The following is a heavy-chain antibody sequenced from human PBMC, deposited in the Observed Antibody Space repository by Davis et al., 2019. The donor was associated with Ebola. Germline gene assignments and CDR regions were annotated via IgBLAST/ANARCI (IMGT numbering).Heavy chain of an antibody. J-gene: IGHJ4*02. V-gene: IGHV4-59*01. CDR1: GGSISSYY. D-gene: IGHD3-10*01. CDR3: ARVSLLWFGELLYSAGPFDY. Sequence: MPSETLSLTCTVSGGSISSYYWSWIRQPPGKGLEWIGYISHSGSPNYHPSLKSRVTISVDTSKNQFSLKLSSVTAADTAVYYCARVSLLWFGELLYSAGPFDYWGQGTLVTVSS. CDR2: ISHSGSP.